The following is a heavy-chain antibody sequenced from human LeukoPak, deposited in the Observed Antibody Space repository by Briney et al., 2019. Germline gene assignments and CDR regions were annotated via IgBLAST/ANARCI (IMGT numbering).Heavy chain of an antibody. CDR3: ARDRPTGASRVFVVQ. Sequence: PGGSLRLSCTASGFIFRTYAMTWVRQAPGKGLEWISSMSSGSRYIYYADSVRGRFTISRDNTKNSLYLLMNNLRAEDTAIYYCARDRPTGASRVFVVQWGQGTPVTVSS. J-gene: IGHJ4*02. V-gene: IGHV3-21*06. D-gene: IGHD2-15*01. CDR2: MSSGSRYI. CDR1: GFIFRTYA.